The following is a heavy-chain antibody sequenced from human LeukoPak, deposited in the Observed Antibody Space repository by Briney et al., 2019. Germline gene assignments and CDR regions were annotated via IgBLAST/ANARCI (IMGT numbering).Heavy chain of an antibody. Sequence: SETLSLTCTVSGGSISSSSYYWGWIRQPPGKGLEWIGSIYYGGSTYYNSSLKSRVTISVDISKNQFSLKVSPVTAADTAVYYCAKDQVISGSEASDIWGQGTMVTVSS. CDR2: IYYGGST. V-gene: IGHV4-39*07. CDR1: GGSISSSSYY. CDR3: AKDQVISGSEASDI. D-gene: IGHD2-21*01. J-gene: IGHJ3*02.